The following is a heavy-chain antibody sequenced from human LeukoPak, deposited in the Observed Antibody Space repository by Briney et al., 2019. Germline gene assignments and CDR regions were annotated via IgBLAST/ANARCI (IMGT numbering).Heavy chain of an antibody. Sequence: AVKVSCKASGGTFSSYAISWVRQAPGQGREWMGGIIPIFGTANYAQKFQGRVTITADASTSTAYMELSSLRSKDTAVYYCAGTVTKTYYYDRSGYYYDWGQGTLVTVSS. D-gene: IGHD3-22*01. J-gene: IGHJ4*02. CDR3: AGTVTKTYYYDRSGYYYD. CDR1: GGTFSSYA. V-gene: IGHV1-69*01. CDR2: IIPIFGTA.